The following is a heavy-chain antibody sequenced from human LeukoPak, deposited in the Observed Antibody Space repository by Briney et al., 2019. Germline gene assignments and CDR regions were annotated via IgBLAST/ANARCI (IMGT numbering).Heavy chain of an antibody. J-gene: IGHJ5*02. CDR2: TYYRSKWYN. CDR1: GDSVSSNSAA. V-gene: IGHV6-1*01. CDR3: ARGKVVVVAATEAHNWFDP. Sequence: SQTLSLTCAISGDSVSSNSAAWNWIRQSPSIGLEWLGRTYYRSKWYNDYAVSVESRITINPDTSKNQFSLQLNSVTPEDTAVYYCARGKVVVVAATEAHNWFDPWGQGTLVTVSS. D-gene: IGHD2-15*01.